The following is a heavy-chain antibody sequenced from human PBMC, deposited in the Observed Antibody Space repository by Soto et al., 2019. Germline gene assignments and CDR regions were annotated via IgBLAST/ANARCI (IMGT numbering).Heavy chain of an antibody. CDR1: GFTFSSYS. J-gene: IGHJ3*02. CDR3: AIDHYDSRGKDAFDI. CDR2: ISSSSSYI. V-gene: IGHV3-21*01. Sequence: PGGSLRLSCAASGFTFSSYSMNWVRQAPGKGLEWVSSISSSSSYIYYADSVKGRFTISRDNAKNSLYLQMNSLRAEDTAVYYCAIDHYDSRGKDAFDIWGQGTMVTV. D-gene: IGHD3-22*01.